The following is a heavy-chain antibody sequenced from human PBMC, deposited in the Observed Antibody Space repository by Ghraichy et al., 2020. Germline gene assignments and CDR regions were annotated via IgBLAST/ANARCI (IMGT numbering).Heavy chain of an antibody. CDR1: GFTFSSYS. Sequence: GGSLRLSCAASGFTFSSYSMNWVRQAPGKGLEWVSYISSSSSTIYYADSVKGRFTISRDNAKNSLYLQMNSLRDEDTAVYYCARDLRFGIVVVITAFDYWGQGTLVTVSS. D-gene: IGHD3-22*01. V-gene: IGHV3-48*02. CDR3: ARDLRFGIVVVITAFDY. J-gene: IGHJ4*02. CDR2: ISSSSSTI.